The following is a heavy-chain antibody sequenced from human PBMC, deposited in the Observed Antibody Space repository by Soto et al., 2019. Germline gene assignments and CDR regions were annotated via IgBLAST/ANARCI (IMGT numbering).Heavy chain of an antibody. D-gene: IGHD1-1*01. V-gene: IGHV4-4*02. Sequence: QVQLQESGPGLVEPSETLSLTCAVSGGSIRDTYWWRWVRQPPGQGLQWIGETSYRGPAHYHPSLRSRGTLSMDTSRNQISLTLISLTAAASASYYCARHVGAPGTRGFDYWGQGTLVTVSS. CDR1: GGSIRDTYW. J-gene: IGHJ4*02. CDR2: TSYRGPA. CDR3: ARHVGAPGTRGFDY.